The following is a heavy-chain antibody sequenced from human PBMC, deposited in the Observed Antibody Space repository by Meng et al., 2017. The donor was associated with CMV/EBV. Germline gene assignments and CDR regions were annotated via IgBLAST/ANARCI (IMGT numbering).Heavy chain of an antibody. D-gene: IGHD6-13*01. V-gene: IGHV4-34*01. CDR3: ARGGAGYSSSWYESYIVWFDP. CDR1: GYY. Sequence: GYYWSWSRQPPGKGLEWIGEINHSGSTNYNPSLKSRVTISVDTSKNQFSLKLSSVTAADTAVYYCARGGAGYSSSWYESYIVWFDPWGQGTLVTVSS. J-gene: IGHJ5*02. CDR2: INHSGST.